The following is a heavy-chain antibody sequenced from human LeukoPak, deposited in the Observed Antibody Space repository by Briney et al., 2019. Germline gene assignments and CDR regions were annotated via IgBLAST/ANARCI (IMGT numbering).Heavy chain of an antibody. D-gene: IGHD3-22*01. V-gene: IGHV1-46*01. Sequence: ASVKVSCKASGYTFTSYYMHWVRQAPGQGLEWMGIINPSGGSTSYAQKFQGRVTMTRNTSISTAYMELSSLRSEDTAAYYCARGQGSSGYPEDYYYYYMDVWGKGTTVTISS. CDR3: ARGQGSSGYPEDYYYYYMDV. CDR2: INPSGGST. J-gene: IGHJ6*03. CDR1: GYTFTSYY.